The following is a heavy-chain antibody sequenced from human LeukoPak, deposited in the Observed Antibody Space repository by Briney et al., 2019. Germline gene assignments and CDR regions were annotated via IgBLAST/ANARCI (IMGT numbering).Heavy chain of an antibody. Sequence: PGGSLRLSCAVSGFNFNHYWLSWVRQAPGKGLEWVANENQDGSEIYYVDSVKGRFIMSRDNTKNSFYLQMSSLRVEDTAVYYCARGRDVDSWGQGTLVTVSS. CDR2: ENQDGSEI. V-gene: IGHV3-7*03. J-gene: IGHJ5*01. CDR1: GFNFNHYW. CDR3: ARGRDVDS.